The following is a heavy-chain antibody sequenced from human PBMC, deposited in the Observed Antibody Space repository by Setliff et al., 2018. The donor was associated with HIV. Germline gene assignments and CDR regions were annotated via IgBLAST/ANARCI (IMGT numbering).Heavy chain of an antibody. J-gene: IGHJ4*02. V-gene: IGHV4-61*02. Sequence: SETLSLTCTVSGGSISSGSYFWTWIRQPAGKGLEWIGRIYTSGSTNYNPSLKSRVTISVDTSKNQFSLKLSSVTAADTAVYYCARGIRDGYKAYYFDYWGQGTLVTVSS. CDR2: IYTSGST. CDR3: ARGIRDGYKAYYFDY. D-gene: IGHD5-12*01. CDR1: GGSISSGSYF.